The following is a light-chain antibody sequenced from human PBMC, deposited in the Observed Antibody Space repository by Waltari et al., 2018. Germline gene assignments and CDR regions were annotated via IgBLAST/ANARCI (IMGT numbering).Light chain of an antibody. CDR1: QSVTSN. CDR2: GAS. J-gene: IGKJ3*01. V-gene: IGKV3-15*01. Sequence: EIVMTQSPATLSVSPGERATLSCRASQSVTSNLAWYQQKTGQAPRLLIYGASTRATGLPGRFSGSGSGTEFTLTISSLQSEDFAVYYCQHYNNWPLTFGPGTKVDIK. CDR3: QHYNNWPLT.